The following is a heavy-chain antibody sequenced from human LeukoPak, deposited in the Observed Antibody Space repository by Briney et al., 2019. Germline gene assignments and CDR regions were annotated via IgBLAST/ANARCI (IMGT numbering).Heavy chain of an antibody. CDR3: ARRGGHGGSFDY. CDR2: IYYSGST. J-gene: IGHJ4*02. V-gene: IGHV4-59*08. D-gene: IGHD4-23*01. CDR1: GGSINSHY. Sequence: SETLSLTCNVSGGSINSHYWHWIRQPPGKGLEWIGYIYYSGSTNYNPSLKGRVTISVDTSKNQFSLKLSSVTAADTAVYYCARRGGHGGSFDYWGQGTLVTVSS.